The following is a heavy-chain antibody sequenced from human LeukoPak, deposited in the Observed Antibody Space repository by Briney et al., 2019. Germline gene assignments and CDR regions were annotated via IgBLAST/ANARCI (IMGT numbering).Heavy chain of an antibody. D-gene: IGHD2-2*02. J-gene: IGHJ4*02. Sequence: GGSLRLSCAASGFTFSSYGMTWVRQAPGKGLEWVAVIWFDGSNKYYADSVKGRFTISRDNSKNTLYLQMNSLRAEDTAVYYCASSSFCSSTSCYTLDYWGQGTLVTVSS. CDR3: ASSSFCSSTSCYTLDY. CDR2: IWFDGSNK. CDR1: GFTFSSYG. V-gene: IGHV3-33*01.